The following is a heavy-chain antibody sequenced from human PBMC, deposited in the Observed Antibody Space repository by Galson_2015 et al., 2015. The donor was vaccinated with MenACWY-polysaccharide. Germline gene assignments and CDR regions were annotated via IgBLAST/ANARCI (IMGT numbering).Heavy chain of an antibody. CDR2: IKQDGSEK. V-gene: IGHV3-7*01. CDR3: ARERLVRGVFVDQ. J-gene: IGHJ4*02. D-gene: IGHD3-10*01. CDR1: GFTFSNFW. Sequence: SLRLSCAASGFTFSNFWMSWVRQAPGKELEWVASIKQDGSEKYLVDSVKGRFTISRDNAENSLFLQMNSLRAEDTAVYYCARERLVRGVFVDQWGQGTLVTVSS.